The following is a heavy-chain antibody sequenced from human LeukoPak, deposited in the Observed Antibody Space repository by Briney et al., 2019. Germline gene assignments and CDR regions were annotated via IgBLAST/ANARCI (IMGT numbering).Heavy chain of an antibody. D-gene: IGHD1-26*01. V-gene: IGHV1-3*01. Sequence: ASVKVSCKASGYTFTSYAMHWVRQAPGQRLEWMGWINAGNGNTKYSQKFQGRVTITRDTSASTAYMELSSLRSEDTAVYYCARVPVTRYSGSSYYFDYWGQGTLVTVSS. CDR3: ARVPVTRYSGSSYYFDY. CDR1: GYTFTSYA. CDR2: INAGNGNT. J-gene: IGHJ4*02.